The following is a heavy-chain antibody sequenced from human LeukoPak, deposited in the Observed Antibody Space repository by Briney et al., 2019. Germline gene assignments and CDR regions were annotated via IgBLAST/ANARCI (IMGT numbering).Heavy chain of an antibody. CDR3: ARGLYDSGDYYYGIRTYYFDN. CDR1: GTSFSSDY. CDR2: INHSGRS. J-gene: IGHJ4*02. Sequence: SETLSLTCAVSGTSFSSDYWTWIRQPPGKGLEWIAEINHSGRSNYNPSLKSRVAISVDTSKNQFSLNLSSVTAADTARYYCARGLYDSGDYYYGIRTYYFDNWGQGTLVTVSS. D-gene: IGHD3-22*01. V-gene: IGHV4-34*01.